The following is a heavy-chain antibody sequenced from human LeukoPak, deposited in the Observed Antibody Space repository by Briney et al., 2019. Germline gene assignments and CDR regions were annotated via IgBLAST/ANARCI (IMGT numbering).Heavy chain of an antibody. J-gene: IGHJ5*02. CDR3: ARPPFPYDSSGYYYPT. D-gene: IGHD3-22*01. Sequence: GGSLRLSCAASRFTFSNYWMTWVRQAPGKGLEWVANINRDGSQKYYVDSVKGRFTISRDNARNSVYLQMNSLRAEDTAVYYCARPPFPYDSSGYYYPTWGQGTLVTVSS. V-gene: IGHV3-7*01. CDR1: RFTFSNYW. CDR2: INRDGSQK.